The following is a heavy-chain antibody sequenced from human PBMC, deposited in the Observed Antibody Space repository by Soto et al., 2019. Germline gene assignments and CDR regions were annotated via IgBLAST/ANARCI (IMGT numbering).Heavy chain of an antibody. V-gene: IGHV1-69*08. CDR3: ARDPPIVVVTAYYYCSGMDV. CDR2: IIPILGIA. Sequence: QVQLVQSGAEVKKPGSSVKVSCKASGGTFSSYTISWVRQAPGQGLEWMGRIIPILGIANYAQKFQGRVKIPAEKATSRAYRELSSLGSEDTAVSYCARDPPIVVVTAYYYCSGMDVLGQGTTVTVSS. J-gene: IGHJ6*01. CDR1: GGTFSSYT. D-gene: IGHD2-21*02.